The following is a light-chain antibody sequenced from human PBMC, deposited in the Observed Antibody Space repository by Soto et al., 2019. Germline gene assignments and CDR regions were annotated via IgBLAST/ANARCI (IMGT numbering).Light chain of an antibody. V-gene: IGKV1-27*01. Sequence: DIQMTQAPSSLSASVGDRVTITCRARQDISTYLAWYQQKPGKVPKLLISAAYTLQSGVPPRFSGSGSGTDSTLTISSLQPEDGATYYCQKYDNAPLTFGGGTKVEIK. J-gene: IGKJ4*02. CDR2: AAY. CDR1: QDISTY. CDR3: QKYDNAPLT.